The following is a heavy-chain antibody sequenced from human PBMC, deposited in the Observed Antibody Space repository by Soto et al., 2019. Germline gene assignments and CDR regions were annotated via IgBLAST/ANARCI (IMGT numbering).Heavy chain of an antibody. V-gene: IGHV1-69*02. D-gene: IGHD2-2*01. CDR1: GGTFSSYT. J-gene: IGHJ6*03. CDR2: IIPILGIA. Sequence: SVKVSCKASGGTFSSYTISWVRQAPGQGLEWMGRIIPILGIANYAQKFQGRVTITTDNSTSTAYMELSSLRSEDTAVYYCARGQEYQLLVINYYYYYMDVWGKGTTVTVSS. CDR3: ARGQEYQLLVINYYYYYMDV.